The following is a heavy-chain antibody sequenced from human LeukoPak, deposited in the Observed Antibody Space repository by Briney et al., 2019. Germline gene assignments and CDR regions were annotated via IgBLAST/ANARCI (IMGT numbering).Heavy chain of an antibody. V-gene: IGHV3-33*01. Sequence: GRSLRLSCAASGFTFSSYGMHWVRQAPGKGLEWVAVIWYDGSNKYYADSVKGRFTISRDNSKSTLYLQMNSLRAEDTAVYYCARDSVDYYYYYGMDVWGQGTTVTVSS. CDR1: GFTFSSYG. CDR2: IWYDGSNK. CDR3: ARDSVDYYYYYGMDV. J-gene: IGHJ6*02.